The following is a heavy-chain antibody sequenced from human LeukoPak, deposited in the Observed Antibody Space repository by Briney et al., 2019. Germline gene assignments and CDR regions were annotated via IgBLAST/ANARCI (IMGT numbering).Heavy chain of an antibody. Sequence: GGSLRLSCAASGFTFSSYAMSWVRQAPGKGLEWVSAISGSGSSTYYADSVKGRFTISRDNSKNTLYLQMNNLRAEDTAVYYCAKDHLQSTLRYFDYWGQGTLVTVSS. CDR1: GFTFSSYA. J-gene: IGHJ4*02. CDR3: AKDHLQSTLRYFDY. V-gene: IGHV3-23*01. CDR2: ISGSGSST. D-gene: IGHD4-11*01.